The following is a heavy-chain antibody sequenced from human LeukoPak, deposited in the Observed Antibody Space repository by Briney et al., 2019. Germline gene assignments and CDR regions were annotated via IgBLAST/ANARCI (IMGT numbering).Heavy chain of an antibody. J-gene: IGHJ4*02. CDR3: ARAQRYYYDSSGYYPDY. D-gene: IGHD3-22*01. V-gene: IGHV3-66*02. Sequence: GSLRLSCAASGFTVSSNYISWVRQAPGKGLEWASVIYSGGSTYYADSVKGRFTISRDNSKNTLYLQMNSLRAEDTAVYYCARAQRYYYDSSGYYPDYWGQGTLVTVSS. CDR1: GFTVSSNY. CDR2: IYSGGST.